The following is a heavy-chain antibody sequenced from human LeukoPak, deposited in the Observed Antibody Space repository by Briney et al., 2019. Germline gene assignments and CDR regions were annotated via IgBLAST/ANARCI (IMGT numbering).Heavy chain of an antibody. V-gene: IGHV3-23*01. CDR3: AKDRVDGPFDY. Sequence: GGSLRLSCAASGFTFSNYDMGWVRQAPGRGLEWVSSISGSGGSAYYADSVKGRFTISRDNSKNPLFLHMNSLRVEDTAVYYCAKDRVDGPFDYWGQGTLVTVSS. D-gene: IGHD2-15*01. CDR2: ISGSGGSA. CDR1: GFTFSNYD. J-gene: IGHJ4*02.